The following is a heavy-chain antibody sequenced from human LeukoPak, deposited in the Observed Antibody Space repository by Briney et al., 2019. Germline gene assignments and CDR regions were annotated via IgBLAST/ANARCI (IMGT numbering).Heavy chain of an antibody. CDR3: AKDMVTAVTSYYFDY. J-gene: IGHJ4*02. CDR2: ISDSGGTT. V-gene: IGHV3-23*01. CDR1: GFSFSSYG. Sequence: GGSPRLSCAASGFSFSSYGMSWVRQAPGKGLEGVSGISDSGGTTFYADSVKGRFTISRDNSKNTLYLQMNSLRAEDTAIYYCAKDMVTAVTSYYFDYWGQGTLVTVSS. D-gene: IGHD4-17*01.